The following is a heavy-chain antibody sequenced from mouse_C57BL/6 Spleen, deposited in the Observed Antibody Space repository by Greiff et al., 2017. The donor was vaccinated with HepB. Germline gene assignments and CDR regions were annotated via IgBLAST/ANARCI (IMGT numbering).Heavy chain of an antibody. CDR1: GFTFSSYA. D-gene: IGHD1-1*01. J-gene: IGHJ4*01. V-gene: IGHV5-4*01. CDR2: ISDGGSYT. CDR3: ARRSGYVDAMDY. Sequence: EVQGVESGGGLVKPGGSLKLSCAASGFTFSSYAMSWVRQTPEKRLEWVATISDGGSYTYYPDNVKGRFTISRDNAKNNLYLQMSHLKSEDTAMYYCARRSGYVDAMDYWGQGTSVTVSS.